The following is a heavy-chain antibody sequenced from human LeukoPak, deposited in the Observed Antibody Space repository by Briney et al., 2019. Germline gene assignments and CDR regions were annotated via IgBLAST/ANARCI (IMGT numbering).Heavy chain of an antibody. CDR3: ARCPGLSGDYGLYYYYYMDV. D-gene: IGHD4-17*01. Sequence: ASVKVSCKASGGTFTSYGISWVRQAPGQGLEWMGWISAYNGNTNYAQKLQGRVTMTTDTSTSTAYMELRSLRSDDTAVYYCARCPGLSGDYGLYYYYYMDVWGKGTTVTVSS. J-gene: IGHJ6*03. CDR2: ISAYNGNT. CDR1: GGTFTSYG. V-gene: IGHV1-18*01.